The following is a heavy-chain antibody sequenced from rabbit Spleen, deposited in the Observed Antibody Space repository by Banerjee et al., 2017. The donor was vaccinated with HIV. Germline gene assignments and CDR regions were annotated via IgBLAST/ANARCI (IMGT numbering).Heavy chain of an antibody. Sequence: QDHLVESGGGLVQPEGSLTLSCKASGIDLMSIAMSWVRQAPGKGLEWIGDIYPVFGITNYASWATGRFTITRSTSLNTVTLQMTSLTVADTATYFCARWPDGGGRFDLWGPGTLVTVS. D-gene: IGHD2-1*01. CDR2: IYPVFGIT. J-gene: IGHJ4*01. V-gene: IGHV1S47*01. CDR1: GIDLMSIA. CDR3: ARWPDGGGRFDL.